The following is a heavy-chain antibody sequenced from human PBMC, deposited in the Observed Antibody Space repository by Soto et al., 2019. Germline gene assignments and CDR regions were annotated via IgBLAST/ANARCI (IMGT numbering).Heavy chain of an antibody. D-gene: IGHD6-19*01. CDR1: GYTFTSYG. CDR3: AIHRSKAVAATTPLVEY. V-gene: IGHV1-18*01. Sequence: ASVKGSCKASGYTFTSYGISWVRQAPGQGVEWMGWISAYNGNTNYAQKLQGRVTMTTDTSTSTAYMELRRLRSDDTAVYYCAIHRSKAVAATTPLVEYWGQGTLGTV. CDR2: ISAYNGNT. J-gene: IGHJ4*02.